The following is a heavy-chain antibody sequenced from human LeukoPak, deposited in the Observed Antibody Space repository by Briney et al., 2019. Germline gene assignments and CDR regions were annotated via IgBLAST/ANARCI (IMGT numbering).Heavy chain of an antibody. CDR3: ARVHYYDSSGYYYVFDY. D-gene: IGHD3-22*01. Sequence: ASVKVSCKASGYTFTSYDINWVRQATGQGLEWMGIINPSGGSTSYAQKFQGRVTMTRDTSTSTVYMELSSLRSEDTAVYYCARVHYYDSSGYYYVFDYWGQGTLVTVSS. CDR1: GYTFTSYD. J-gene: IGHJ4*02. V-gene: IGHV1-46*01. CDR2: INPSGGST.